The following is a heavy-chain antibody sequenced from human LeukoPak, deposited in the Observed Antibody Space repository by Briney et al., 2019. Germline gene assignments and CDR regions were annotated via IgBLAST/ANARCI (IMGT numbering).Heavy chain of an antibody. CDR2: ISAYNGNT. V-gene: IGHV1-18*01. CDR1: GYIFTSYG. D-gene: IGHD3-3*02. J-gene: IGHJ4*02. Sequence: ASVKVSCKASGYIFTSYGISWVRQAPGQGLEWMGWISAYNGNTNYAQKLQGRVTMTTDTSTSTAYMELRSLRSDDPAVYYSARVPSFFGVVTNDNWRLGILVTVSS. CDR3: ARVPSFFGVVTNDN.